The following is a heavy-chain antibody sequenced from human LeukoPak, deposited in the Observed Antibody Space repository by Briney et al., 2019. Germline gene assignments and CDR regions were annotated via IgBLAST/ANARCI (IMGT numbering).Heavy chain of an antibody. CDR3: ARGPPGIAAAGRFDY. Sequence: ASVKVSCKASGYTFTGYYMHWVRQAPGQGLEWMGWINPNSGGTNYAQKFQGRVTMTRDTSISTAYMELSRLRSDDTAVYYCARGPPGIAAAGRFDYWGQGTLVTVSS. CDR2: INPNSGGT. J-gene: IGHJ4*02. CDR1: GYTFTGYY. D-gene: IGHD6-13*01. V-gene: IGHV1-2*02.